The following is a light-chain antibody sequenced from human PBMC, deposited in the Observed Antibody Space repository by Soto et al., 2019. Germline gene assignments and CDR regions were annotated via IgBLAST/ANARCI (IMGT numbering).Light chain of an antibody. V-gene: IGLV2-8*01. Sequence: QSVLTQPPSASGSPGQTVTISCTGTSSDVGAYDYVSWYQQHPGEAPKLMIYEVTKRPSGVPHRFAGTTSGNTAFLTVSGQQAEDDAAYYCRSFANINNFVFGAGTKVTVL. J-gene: IGLJ1*01. CDR1: SSDVGAYDY. CDR3: RSFANINNFV. CDR2: EVT.